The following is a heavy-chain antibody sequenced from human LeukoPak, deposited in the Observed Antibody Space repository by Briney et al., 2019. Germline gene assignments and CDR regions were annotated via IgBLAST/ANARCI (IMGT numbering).Heavy chain of an antibody. V-gene: IGHV3-23*01. CDR3: AKGVGIEGAGHFDP. Sequence: GGSLRLSCAASGFTFSSYAMTWVRQAPGKGLEWVSSISGSGYSTYYADSVKGRFTISRDNSKNTLYLQMNSLRGEDTALYYCAKGVGIEGAGHFDPWGQGTVVTVSS. CDR2: ISGSGYST. D-gene: IGHD6-13*01. J-gene: IGHJ5*02. CDR1: GFTFSSYA.